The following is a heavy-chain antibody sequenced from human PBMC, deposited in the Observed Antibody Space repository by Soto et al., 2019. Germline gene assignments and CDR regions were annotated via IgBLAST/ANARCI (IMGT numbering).Heavy chain of an antibody. D-gene: IGHD2-21*02. CDR1: GYTFTSYG. CDR3: ARDLCFCRGCYSSFRWFDP. Sequence: QVQLVQSGAEVKKPGASVKVSCKASGYTFTSYGISWVRQAPGQGLEWMGWISAYNGNTNYAQKLQGRVTMTTDTSTSTDYMELRSLRSDDTAVYYCARDLCFCRGCYSSFRWFDPWGKGTLVTVSS. J-gene: IGHJ5*02. V-gene: IGHV1-18*04. CDR2: ISAYNGNT.